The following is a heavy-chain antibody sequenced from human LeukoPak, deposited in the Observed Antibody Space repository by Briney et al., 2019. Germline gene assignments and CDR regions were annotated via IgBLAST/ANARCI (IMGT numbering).Heavy chain of an antibody. CDR3: ARQRFGDVHAFDV. CDR2: ITVYNNKT. J-gene: IGHJ3*01. V-gene: IGHV1-18*04. CDR1: GYTFTSYY. D-gene: IGHD3-10*01. Sequence: ASVKVSCKASGYTFTSYYMHWVRQAPGQGLEWMALITVYNNKTDYAQKFEGRVTVTTDTSTSTAYMELRSLTSDDTAVYYCARQRFGDVHAFDVWGQGTVVSVS.